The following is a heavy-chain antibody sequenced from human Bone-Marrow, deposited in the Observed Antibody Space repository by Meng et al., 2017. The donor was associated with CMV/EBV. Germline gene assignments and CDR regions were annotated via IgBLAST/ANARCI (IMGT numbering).Heavy chain of an antibody. Sequence: GESLKISCAASGFTFSSYSMNWVRQAPGKGLEWVSSITFSSNYIYYADSVKGRFTISRDNAKNSLYLQMNSLRAEDTALYYCAKDLITIFGVVIMGGGMDVWGQGTTVTVSS. V-gene: IGHV3-21*04. CDR1: GFTFSSYS. J-gene: IGHJ6*02. D-gene: IGHD3-3*01. CDR3: AKDLITIFGVVIMGGGMDV. CDR2: ITFSSNYI.